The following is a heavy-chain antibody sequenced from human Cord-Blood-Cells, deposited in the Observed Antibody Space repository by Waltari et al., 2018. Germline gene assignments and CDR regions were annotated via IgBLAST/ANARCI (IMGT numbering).Heavy chain of an antibody. V-gene: IGHV3-13*01. CDR1: GFTFSSYD. J-gene: IGHJ6*02. D-gene: IGHD6-13*01. CDR2: IGTGGDT. Sequence: EVQLVETGGGLVQPGGSLRLACAASGFTFSSYDMRWVGQVPGIGLELVAAIGTGGDTYYPGSVKGRFTISRENAKNSLYLQMNSLRAGDTAVYYCARSLAAGNRLGPYYYGMDVWGQGTTVTVSS. CDR3: ARSLAAGNRLGPYYYGMDV.